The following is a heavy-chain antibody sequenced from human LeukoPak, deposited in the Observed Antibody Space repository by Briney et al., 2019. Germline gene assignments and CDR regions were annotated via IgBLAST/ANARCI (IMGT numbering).Heavy chain of an antibody. J-gene: IGHJ6*03. CDR3: ARGGVVVPAAIPYYYYYMDV. CDR1: GYTFTGYY. CDR2: INPNSCGT. Sequence: SVKVSCKASGYTFTGYYMHWGRQAPGQGLGWMGFINPNSCGTNYAQKVQGRVTMTRAQSISTAYMELSQLTSDDTAVYSCARGGVVVPAAIPYYYYYMDVWGNGTTVTISS. V-gene: IGHV1-2*02. D-gene: IGHD2-2*02.